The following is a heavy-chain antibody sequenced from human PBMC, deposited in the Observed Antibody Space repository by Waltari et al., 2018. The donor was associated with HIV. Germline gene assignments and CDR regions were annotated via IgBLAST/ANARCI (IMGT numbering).Heavy chain of an antibody. D-gene: IGHD2-21*01. Sequence: EAQLVGSGGGLVHPGGSLRLSCVASGFNFGAYSMNWVRQAPGKGLGWISYIRSSERTIHYADSLRGRLTLSRDSARNSLYLQMNSLRPEDTAVYYCARGDIPYYYGMDVWGQGTTVTVS. CDR2: IRSSERTI. CDR1: GFNFGAYS. V-gene: IGHV3-48*01. CDR3: ARGDIPYYYGMDV. J-gene: IGHJ6*02.